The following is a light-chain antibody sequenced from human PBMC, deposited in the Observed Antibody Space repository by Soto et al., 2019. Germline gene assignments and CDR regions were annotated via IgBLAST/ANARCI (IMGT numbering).Light chain of an antibody. Sequence: DFQMTQSQSSLSASVGDRVTITCRASQGIRHYLAWYQQKPGKVPKLLIYEASNLQSGVPSRFRGGGSGTEFTLTISSLQPEDVATYYCQNFDSAPQTFGQGTKVDIK. J-gene: IGKJ1*01. CDR3: QNFDSAPQT. CDR2: EAS. V-gene: IGKV1-27*01. CDR1: QGIRHY.